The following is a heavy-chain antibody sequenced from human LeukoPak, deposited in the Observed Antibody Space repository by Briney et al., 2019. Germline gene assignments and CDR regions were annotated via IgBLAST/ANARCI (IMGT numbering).Heavy chain of an antibody. Sequence: ASVKVSCKASGYTFTSYYIHWVRQAPGQGLEWMGIINPSGGTNYAQKFQGWVTMTRDTSISTAYMELSRLRSDDTAVYYCARGSYYCSGGSCLDYWGQGTLVTVSS. CDR1: GYTFTSYY. CDR3: ARGSYYCSGGSCLDY. V-gene: IGHV1-2*04. J-gene: IGHJ4*02. CDR2: INPSGGT. D-gene: IGHD2-15*01.